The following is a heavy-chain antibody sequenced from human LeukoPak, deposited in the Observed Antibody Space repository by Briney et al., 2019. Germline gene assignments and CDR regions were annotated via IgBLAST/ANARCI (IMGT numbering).Heavy chain of an antibody. J-gene: IGHJ3*02. D-gene: IGHD3-10*01. CDR2: INPTGGST. Sequence: GASVKVSCKASGYTFTSYYMHWVRQAPGQGLEWMGLINPTGGSTGYAQKFQGRVTMTRDTSISTAYMELSRLRSDATAVYYCARDRTPVRGVIHPPPDDAFDIWGQGTMVTVSS. CDR3: ARDRTPVRGVIHPPPDDAFDI. CDR1: GYTFTSYY. V-gene: IGHV1-46*01.